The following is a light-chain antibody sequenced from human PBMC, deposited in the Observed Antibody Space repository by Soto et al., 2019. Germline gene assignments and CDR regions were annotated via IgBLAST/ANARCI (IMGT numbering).Light chain of an antibody. Sequence: DIQLTQSPSFLSASVGDRVTVTCRASQGISTYLAWYQQKPGKAPKLLIYAASTLQGGVPLRFSGSGSGTEFILTVSSQQPEDLPAYYGKQLISYPFTVAQGTKLEI. V-gene: IGKV1-9*01. CDR3: KQLISYPFT. J-gene: IGKJ2*01. CDR2: AAS. CDR1: QGISTY.